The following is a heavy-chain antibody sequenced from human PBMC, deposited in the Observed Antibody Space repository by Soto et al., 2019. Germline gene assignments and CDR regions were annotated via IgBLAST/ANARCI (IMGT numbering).Heavy chain of an antibody. CDR3: ARGAFIVSPCTGFDY. CDR1: GGSISSSSYY. J-gene: IGHJ4*02. V-gene: IGHV4-39*01. CDR2: IYYSGST. D-gene: IGHD3-16*02. Sequence: SETLSLTCTVSGGSISSSSYYWGWIRQPPGKGLEWIGSIYYSGSTYYNPSLKSRVTISVDTSKNQFSLKLSSVTAADTAVYYCARGAFIVSPCTGFDYWGQGTPVTVSS.